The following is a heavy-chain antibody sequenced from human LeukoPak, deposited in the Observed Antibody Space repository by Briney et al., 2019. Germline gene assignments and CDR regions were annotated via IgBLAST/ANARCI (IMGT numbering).Heavy chain of an antibody. CDR1: GYTFSRYY. V-gene: IGHV1-46*01. J-gene: IGHJ4*02. D-gene: IGHD5-24*01. Sequence: ASVKVSCKASGYTFSRYYIHWVRQAPGQGLEWMGIINPRDGSITYAQKLKGRVTMTRDTSTSTVYMDLSSLRSDDTAVYYCARPVETATVNPLEYWGQGTLLTVSS. CDR2: INPRDGSI. CDR3: ARPVETATVNPLEY.